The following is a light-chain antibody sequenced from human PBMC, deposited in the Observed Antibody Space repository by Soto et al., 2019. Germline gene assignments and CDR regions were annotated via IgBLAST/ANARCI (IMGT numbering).Light chain of an antibody. CDR3: QQYYGYPWT. Sequence: AIRMTQSPSSFSASTGDRVTITCRASQGISSYLAWYQQKPGKAPKLLIYAASTLQSGVPSRFSGSGSGTDXTXTISXXQSXXFATYYCQQYYGYPWTFGQGTRVEI. V-gene: IGKV1-8*01. CDR2: AAS. CDR1: QGISSY. J-gene: IGKJ1*01.